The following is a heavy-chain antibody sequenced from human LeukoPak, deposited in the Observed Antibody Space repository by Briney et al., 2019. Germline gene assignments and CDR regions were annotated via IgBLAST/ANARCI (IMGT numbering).Heavy chain of an antibody. CDR1: GYTFTSYG. D-gene: IGHD3-16*01. J-gene: IGHJ4*02. CDR2: ISAYNGNT. V-gene: IGHV1-18*03. CDR3: ARDIFGSSVEPFDY. Sequence: VASVKVSCKASGYTFTSYGISWVRQAPGQGLEWMGWISAYNGNTNYAQKLQGRATMTTDTSTSTAYMELRSLTSDDMAVYYCARDIFGSSVEPFDYWGQGTLVTVSS.